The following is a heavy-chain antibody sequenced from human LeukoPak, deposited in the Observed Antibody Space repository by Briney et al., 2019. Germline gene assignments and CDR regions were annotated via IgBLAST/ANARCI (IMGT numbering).Heavy chain of an antibody. CDR1: GFTFSEHY. Sequence: GGSLRLSCAASGFTFSEHYMDWVRQAPGKGLEWVGRIRKNTNSYSTEYAASVKGRFTISRDDSENSLYLQMNSLKTGDTAVYFCARVSAAPTWYYQTWGQGTQVTVSS. CDR3: ARVSAAPTWYYQT. V-gene: IGHV3-72*01. J-gene: IGHJ4*02. D-gene: IGHD2-21*01. CDR2: IRKNTNSYST.